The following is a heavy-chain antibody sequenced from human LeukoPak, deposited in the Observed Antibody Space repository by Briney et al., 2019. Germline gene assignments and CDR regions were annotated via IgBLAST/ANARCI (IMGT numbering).Heavy chain of an antibody. J-gene: IGHJ3*02. Sequence: SETLSLTCTVSGGSISSGDFYWSWIRQPPGKGLEWIGYIYYSGSTYYNPSLKSRVTISVDTSKNQFSLKLSSVTAADTAVYYCARFRGMSYYYDSSGYYYALDAFDIWGQGTMVTVSS. D-gene: IGHD3-22*01. V-gene: IGHV4-30-4*08. CDR3: ARFRGMSYYYDSSGYYYALDAFDI. CDR1: GGSISSGDFY. CDR2: IYYSGST.